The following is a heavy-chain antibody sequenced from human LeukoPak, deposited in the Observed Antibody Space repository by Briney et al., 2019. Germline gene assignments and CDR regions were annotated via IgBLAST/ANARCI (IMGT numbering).Heavy chain of an antibody. V-gene: IGHV1-2*06. CDR3: ARVGYYESSGYYEY. Sequence: ASVNVSCTASGYTLTDYYMHWVRQAPGQGLEWMGRINPNSGGTNYAQKFQGRVTMTRDTSISTVYMELSRLRSDDTAVYYCARVGYYESSGYYEYWGQGTLVTVSS. CDR2: INPNSGGT. CDR1: GYTLTDYY. J-gene: IGHJ4*02. D-gene: IGHD3-22*01.